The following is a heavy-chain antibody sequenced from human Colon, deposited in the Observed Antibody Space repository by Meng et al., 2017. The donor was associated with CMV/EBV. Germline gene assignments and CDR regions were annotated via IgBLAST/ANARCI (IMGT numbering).Heavy chain of an antibody. CDR1: GYTFTSYY. J-gene: IGHJ6*02. Sequence: ASVKVSCKASGYTFTSYYMHWVRQAPGQGLEWMGIINPSGGGTSYAQKFQGRVTMTRDTSTSTVYMELSSLRSEDTAVYYCARVGVVVPAARRDYYGMDVWGQGTTVTVSS. V-gene: IGHV1-46*01. D-gene: IGHD2-2*01. CDR3: ARVGVVVPAARRDYYGMDV. CDR2: INPSGGGT.